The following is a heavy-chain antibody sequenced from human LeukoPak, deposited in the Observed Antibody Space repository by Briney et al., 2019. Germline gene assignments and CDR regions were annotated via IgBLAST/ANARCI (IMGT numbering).Heavy chain of an antibody. V-gene: IGHV4-39*01. D-gene: IGHD5-12*01. CDR2: IYYSGST. Sequence: SETLSLTCTVSGGAISSSSYYWGWIRQPPGEGLEWIGSIYYSGSTYYNPSLKSRVTISVDTSKNQFSLKLSSVTAADTAVYYCARHGSLRSPVGYWGQGTLVTVSS. J-gene: IGHJ4*02. CDR1: GGAISSSSYY. CDR3: ARHGSLRSPVGY.